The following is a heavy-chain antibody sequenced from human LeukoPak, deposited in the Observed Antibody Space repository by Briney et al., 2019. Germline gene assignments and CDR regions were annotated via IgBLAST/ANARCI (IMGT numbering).Heavy chain of an antibody. CDR2: INQDGTEK. J-gene: IGHJ6*03. Sequence: GGSLRLSCAASGITFSTYWMNWVRQAPGKGLEWVANINQDGTEKYYVDSVKGRFTISRDNAKNSLFLQMNSLRAEDTAVYYCARVTMVRGVTHYYYYMDVWGKGTTVTISS. D-gene: IGHD3-10*01. CDR1: GITFSTYW. V-gene: IGHV3-7*01. CDR3: ARVTMVRGVTHYYYYMDV.